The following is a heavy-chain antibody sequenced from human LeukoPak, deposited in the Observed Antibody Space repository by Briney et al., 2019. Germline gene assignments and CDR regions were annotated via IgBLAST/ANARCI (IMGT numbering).Heavy chain of an antibody. CDR3: ARHSNLSPAAILLDAFDI. Sequence: SETLSLTCAVYGGSFSGYYWSWIRQPPGKGLEWIGEINHSGSTNCNPSLKSRVAISVDTSKNQFSLKLRSVTAADTAVYYCARHSNLSPAAILLDAFDIWGQGTMVTVSS. CDR2: INHSGST. V-gene: IGHV4-34*01. J-gene: IGHJ3*02. CDR1: GGSFSGYY. D-gene: IGHD2-2*02.